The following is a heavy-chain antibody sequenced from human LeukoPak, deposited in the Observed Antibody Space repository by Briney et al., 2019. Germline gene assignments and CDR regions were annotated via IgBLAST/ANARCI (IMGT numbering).Heavy chain of an antibody. D-gene: IGHD6-6*01. J-gene: IGHJ4*02. CDR1: GYSFIDCY. V-gene: IGHV1-2*02. Sequence: ASVKVSCKASGYSFIDCYMHWVRQAPGQGLEWMGWINPNSGGTRYAQKFQGRVTMTRDTSISTAYMELSRLRSDDTAVYYCARDPPGSIAARRIFDYWGQGTLVTVSS. CDR3: ARDPPGSIAARRIFDY. CDR2: INPNSGGT.